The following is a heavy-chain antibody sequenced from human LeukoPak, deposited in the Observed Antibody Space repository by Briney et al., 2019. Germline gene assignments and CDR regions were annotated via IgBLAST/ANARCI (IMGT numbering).Heavy chain of an antibody. Sequence: GGSLSLSCAASEFTYSTYWMSWVRQAPGRGREGVADINQDGSEKYYVDSVKSRFTTSRQNAKNSLFLQMNSLRAEDTAVYYCARHRSGGSQDDAFDIWGQGTMVTVSS. CDR1: EFTYSTYW. V-gene: IGHV3-7*01. CDR2: INQDGSEK. J-gene: IGHJ3*02. CDR3: ARHRSGGSQDDAFDI. D-gene: IGHD2-15*01.